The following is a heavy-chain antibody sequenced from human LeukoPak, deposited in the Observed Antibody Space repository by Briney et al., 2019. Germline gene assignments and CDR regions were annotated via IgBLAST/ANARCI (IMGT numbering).Heavy chain of an antibody. CDR3: ARDEYSSSSVDY. CDR1: GFTFSSYA. D-gene: IGHD6-6*01. CDR2: ISYDGSNK. Sequence: GGSLRLSCAASGFTFSSYAMHWVRQAPGKGLEWVAVISYDGSNKYYADSVKGRFTISRDNSKNTLYLQMSSLRAEDTAVYYCARDEYSSSSVDYWGQGTLVTVSS. J-gene: IGHJ4*02. V-gene: IGHV3-30*04.